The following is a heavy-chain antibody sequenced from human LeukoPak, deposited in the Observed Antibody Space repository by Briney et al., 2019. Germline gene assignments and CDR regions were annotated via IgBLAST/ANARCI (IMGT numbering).Heavy chain of an antibody. CDR2: IQYDGSNT. Sequence: PGGSLRLSCAASGFSLSSYGMHWVRQAPGKGLQWVAFIQYDGSNTYYTDSVKGRFTISRDNSKNMLYLQMNSLRAEDTAMYYCAKLAAVPYSFDYWGQGTLVTVSS. V-gene: IGHV3-30*02. J-gene: IGHJ4*02. CDR1: GFSLSSYG. CDR3: AKLAAVPYSFDY. D-gene: IGHD6-13*01.